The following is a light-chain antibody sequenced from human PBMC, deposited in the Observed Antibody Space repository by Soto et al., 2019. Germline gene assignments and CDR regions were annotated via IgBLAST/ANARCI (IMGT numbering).Light chain of an antibody. Sequence: NFMLTQPHSVSEAPGKTVTISCTRSSGSIASNYVQWYQQRPGSAPTTVIYEDKQRPSGVPDRFSGSIDSSSNSASLAISGLETEDEADYYCQSHDSGYRGVFGGVTKLTVL. J-gene: IGLJ2*01. CDR1: SGSIASNY. V-gene: IGLV6-57*03. CDR3: QSHDSGYRGV. CDR2: EDK.